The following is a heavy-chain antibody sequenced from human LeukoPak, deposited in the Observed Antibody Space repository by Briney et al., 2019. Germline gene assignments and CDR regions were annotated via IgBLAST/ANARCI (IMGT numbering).Heavy chain of an antibody. V-gene: IGHV3-15*07. CDR3: ARSPGYSYGMDV. CDR2: IASKTDGGAT. J-gene: IGHJ6*02. Sequence: GGSLRLSCSASGLTVTNAWMNWVRQAPGEGLDWVGRIASKTDGGATDYAAPVKGRFTISRDDSKNTLNLQMNSLRAEDTAVYYCARSPGYSYGMDVWGQGTTVTVSS. D-gene: IGHD2-15*01. CDR1: GLTVTNAW.